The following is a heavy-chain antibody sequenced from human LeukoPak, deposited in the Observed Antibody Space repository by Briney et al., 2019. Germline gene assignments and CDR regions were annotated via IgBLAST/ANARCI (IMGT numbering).Heavy chain of an antibody. Sequence: GESLRLSCAASGFTFSDYYMSWVRQAPGEGLEWISYISSSGSTTYYADSVKGRFTISRDNAKNSLYLQMNSLRAEDTAVYYCARDTFYYDSSREGGVDYWGQGTLVTVSS. J-gene: IGHJ4*02. D-gene: IGHD3-22*01. CDR1: GFTFSDYY. CDR2: ISSSGSTT. V-gene: IGHV3-11*01. CDR3: ARDTFYYDSSREGGVDY.